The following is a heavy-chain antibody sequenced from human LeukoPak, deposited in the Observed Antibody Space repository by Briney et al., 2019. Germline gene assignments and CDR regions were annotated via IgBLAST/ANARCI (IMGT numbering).Heavy chain of an antibody. CDR2: ISYDGSNK. V-gene: IGHV3-30-3*01. CDR1: GFTFSSYA. J-gene: IGHJ4*02. Sequence: PGGSLRLSCAASGFTFSSYAMHWVRQAPGKGLEWVAVISYDGSNKYYADSVKGRFTISRDNSKNTLYLQMNSLRAEDTAVYYCARIASGSSDFDYWGQGTLVTVSS. D-gene: IGHD1-26*01. CDR3: ARIASGSSDFDY.